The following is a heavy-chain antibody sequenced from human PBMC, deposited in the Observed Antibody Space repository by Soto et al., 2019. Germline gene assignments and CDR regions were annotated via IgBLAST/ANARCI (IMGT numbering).Heavy chain of an antibody. J-gene: IGHJ4*02. V-gene: IGHV1-46*01. CDR3: ARAPYSRTSFHFDF. Sequence: ASVKVSCKASGYTFTAYHMHWVRQAPGQGLEWVGIINPSLGTANYAQKFQGRVAMTWDTSTTTAYMELSSLRSDDTAVYYCARAPYSRTSFHFDFWGQGTLVTVSS. CDR2: INPSLGTA. D-gene: IGHD3-22*01. CDR1: GYTFTAYH.